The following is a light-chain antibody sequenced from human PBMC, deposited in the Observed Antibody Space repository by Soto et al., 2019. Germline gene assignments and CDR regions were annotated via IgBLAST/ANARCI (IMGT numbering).Light chain of an antibody. J-gene: IGLJ3*02. Sequence: QYVLTQPASVSGSPGQSITISCTGTNSDISGHNYVSWYQQHPGKAPKLMIYEVNSRPSGVSNRFSGSKSGNTASLTISGLQTEDEADYYCSSYANNQRLFGGGTKLTV. CDR1: NSDISGHNY. V-gene: IGLV2-14*01. CDR3: SSYANNQRL. CDR2: EVN.